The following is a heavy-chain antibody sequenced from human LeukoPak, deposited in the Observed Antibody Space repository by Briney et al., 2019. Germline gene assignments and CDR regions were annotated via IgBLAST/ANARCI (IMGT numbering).Heavy chain of an antibody. D-gene: IGHD2-2*01. CDR3: ALAKTDIVVVPAAMRSYYFDY. J-gene: IGHJ4*02. CDR1: GFTFDDYA. CDR2: ISWNSGSI. V-gene: IGHV3-9*01. Sequence: GGSLRLSCAASGFTFDDYAMHWVRQAPGKGVEWVSGISWNSGSIGYADSVKGRFTISRDNAKNSLYLQMNSLRAEDTALYYCALAKTDIVVVPAAMRSYYFDYWGQGTLVTVSS.